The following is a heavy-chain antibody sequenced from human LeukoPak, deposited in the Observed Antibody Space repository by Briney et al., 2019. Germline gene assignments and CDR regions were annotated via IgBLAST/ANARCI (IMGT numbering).Heavy chain of an antibody. CDR3: ARLYSGSYYERDY. V-gene: IGHV4-39*01. J-gene: IGHJ4*02. D-gene: IGHD1-26*01. CDR2: IYYGGST. CDR1: GDSISSDIYS. Sequence: SETRSLTCTVSGDSISSDIYSWGWIRQPPGKGLEWIGTIYYGGSTYYNPSLKSRVTTSVDTSKNQFSLRLSSVTAADTAVYYCARLYSGSYYERDYWGQGTLVTVSS.